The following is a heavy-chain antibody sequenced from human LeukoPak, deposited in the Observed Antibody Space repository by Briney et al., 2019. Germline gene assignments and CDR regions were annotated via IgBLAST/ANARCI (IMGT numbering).Heavy chain of an antibody. Sequence: GGSLRLSCAASGFTFSSYSMNWVRQAPGKGLEWVSYISSSSSTIYYADSVKGRFTISRDNAKNSLYLQMNSLRAEDAAVYYCARRSGYWGQGTLVTVSS. CDR2: ISSSSSTI. CDR3: ARRSGY. CDR1: GFTFSSYS. J-gene: IGHJ4*02. V-gene: IGHV3-48*04.